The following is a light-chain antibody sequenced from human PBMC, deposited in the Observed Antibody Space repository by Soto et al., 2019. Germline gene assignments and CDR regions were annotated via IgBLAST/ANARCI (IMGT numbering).Light chain of an antibody. J-gene: IGKJ4*01. CDR2: GAS. CDR1: QSVSSN. Sequence: EIVMTQSPATLSVSPGERATLSCRASQSVSSNLGWYQQKPGQAPRLLIYGASTRATGIPARFSGSGSGTEFTLTISSPQSEDFAVYYCQQYNNWPLTFGGGTKVEIK. V-gene: IGKV3-15*01. CDR3: QQYNNWPLT.